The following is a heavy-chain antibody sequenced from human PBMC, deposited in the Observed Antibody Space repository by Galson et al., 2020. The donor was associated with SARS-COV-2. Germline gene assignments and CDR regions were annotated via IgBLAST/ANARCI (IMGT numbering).Heavy chain of an antibody. V-gene: IGHV3-43*01. CDR2: ITWFGDSS. Sequence: GGSLRLSCAASGFTFGDYTMHWVRQTPGKGLEWISLITWFGDSSYYADSVKGRFTISRDNSKNSLYLQMNSLRVEDTGLYYCAKDRTYYGDYDYGMDVWGQGTTVTGSS. J-gene: IGHJ6*02. CDR3: AKDRTYYGDYDYGMDV. CDR1: GFTFGDYT. D-gene: IGHD4-17*01.